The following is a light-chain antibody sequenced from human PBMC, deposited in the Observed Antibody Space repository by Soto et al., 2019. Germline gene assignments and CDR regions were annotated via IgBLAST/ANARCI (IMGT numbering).Light chain of an antibody. Sequence: QAVVTQEPSFSVSPGGTVTLTCGLTSGSVSTNHYPTWYQQTPGQTPRTLIYGTSTRSSGVPDRFSGSILGNKAALTITRVQADDEADYYCVLYMGSGSVVFGGGTKVTVL. J-gene: IGLJ2*01. CDR3: VLYMGSGSVV. CDR2: GTS. V-gene: IGLV8-61*01. CDR1: SGSVSTNHY.